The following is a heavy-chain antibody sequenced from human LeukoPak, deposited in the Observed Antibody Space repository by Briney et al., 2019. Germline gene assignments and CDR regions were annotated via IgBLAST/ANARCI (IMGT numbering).Heavy chain of an antibody. J-gene: IGHJ4*02. CDR2: IYYSGTT. CDR3: ARSPVSYDSSGSRIRPPRPMSLDFDY. CDR1: GGSISSLY. V-gene: IGHV4-59*08. D-gene: IGHD3-22*01. Sequence: SETLSLTCSVSGGSISSLYWSWIRQPPRKGLEWIGYIYYSGTTNCNPSLKSRVTISVDTSKNQFSLKLSSVTAADTAVYYCARSPVSYDSSGSRIRPPRPMSLDFDYWGQGTLVTVSS.